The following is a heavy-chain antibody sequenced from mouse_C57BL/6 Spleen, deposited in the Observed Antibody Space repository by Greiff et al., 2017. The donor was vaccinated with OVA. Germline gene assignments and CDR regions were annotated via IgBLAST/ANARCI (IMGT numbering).Heavy chain of an antibody. CDR3: ARHGRHYWYFDV. V-gene: IGHV5-12*01. J-gene: IGHJ1*03. CDR2: ISNGGGST. CDR1: GFTFSDYY. Sequence: EVQRVESGGGLVQPGGSLKLSCAASGFTFSDYYMYWVRQTPEKRLAWVAYISNGGGSTSYPDTVKGRFPISRDNAKNTLYLQMIRLKSEDTAMYYCARHGRHYWYFDVWGTGTTVTVSS.